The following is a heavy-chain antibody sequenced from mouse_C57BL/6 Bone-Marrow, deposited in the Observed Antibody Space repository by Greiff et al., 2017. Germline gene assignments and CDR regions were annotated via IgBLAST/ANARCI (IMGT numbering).Heavy chain of an antibody. D-gene: IGHD1-1*01. V-gene: IGHV1-76*01. J-gene: IGHJ4*01. Sequence: LVESGAELVRPGASVKLSCKASGYTFTDYYINWVKQRPGQGLEWIARIYPGSGNTYYNEKFKGKATLTAEKSSSTAYMQLSSLTSEDSAVYFCARPVAGAMDYWGQGTSVTVSS. CDR2: IYPGSGNT. CDR1: GYTFTDYY. CDR3: ARPVAGAMDY.